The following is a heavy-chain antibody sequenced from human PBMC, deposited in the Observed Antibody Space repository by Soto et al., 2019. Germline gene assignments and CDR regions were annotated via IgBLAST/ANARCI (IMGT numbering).Heavy chain of an antibody. Sequence: PVGSLRLSCAASGFTFSRNGINWVRQAPGKGLEWVSSISTTSTYIYYADSVKGRFTISRDNARNSLYLQMNSLRVEDTAVYYCARDLVFGVVSQAYGMDVWGQGTTVTVSS. J-gene: IGHJ6*02. D-gene: IGHD3-3*01. CDR3: ARDLVFGVVSQAYGMDV. CDR1: GFTFSRNG. CDR2: ISTTSTYI. V-gene: IGHV3-21*01.